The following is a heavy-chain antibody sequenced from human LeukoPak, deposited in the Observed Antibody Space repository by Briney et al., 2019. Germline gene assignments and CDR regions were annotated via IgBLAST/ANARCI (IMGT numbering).Heavy chain of an antibody. D-gene: IGHD4/OR15-4a*01. Sequence: SETLSLTCTVSGGSISSYYWSWIRQPPGKGLEWIGYIYYSGSTNYNPSLKSRVTISVDTSKNQFSLKLSSVTAADTAVYYCAAWTSSRCFLDAFDIWGQGTMVTVSS. J-gene: IGHJ3*02. CDR3: AAWTSSRCFLDAFDI. CDR2: IYYSGST. CDR1: GGSISSYY. V-gene: IGHV4-59*08.